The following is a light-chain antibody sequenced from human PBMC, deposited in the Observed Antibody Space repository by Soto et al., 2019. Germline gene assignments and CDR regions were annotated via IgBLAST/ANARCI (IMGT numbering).Light chain of an antibody. CDR2: AAS. CDR3: QQLHTYLLT. V-gene: IGKV1-9*01. Sequence: DIQLTQSPSFLSSSIGDSVTITCRASQAIGTYLAWYQQKPGKAPNLLVYAASTLHSGVPSRFSGSGSGTEFTLTITSLQPEDVATYYCQQLHTYLLTFGGGTKVHIK. J-gene: IGKJ4*01. CDR1: QAIGTY.